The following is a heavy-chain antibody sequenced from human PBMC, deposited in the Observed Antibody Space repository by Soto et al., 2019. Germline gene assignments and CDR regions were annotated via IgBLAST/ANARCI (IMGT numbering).Heavy chain of an antibody. CDR2: INAGNGDT. V-gene: IGHV1-3*01. J-gene: IGHJ4*02. CDR1: GYTFATYA. CDR3: ARSIVVVTALDY. D-gene: IGHD2-21*02. Sequence: ASVKVSCKASGYTFATYAIHWVRQAPGQRLEWMGWINAGNGDTGHSQKFQGRITITSDTSASTAYMELSSLRSEDTAVYYCARSIVVVTALDYWGQGTLVTVSS.